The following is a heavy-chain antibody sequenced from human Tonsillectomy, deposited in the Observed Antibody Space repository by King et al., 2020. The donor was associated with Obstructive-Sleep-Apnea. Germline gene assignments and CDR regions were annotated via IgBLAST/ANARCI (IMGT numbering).Heavy chain of an antibody. V-gene: IGHV1-2*02. CDR3: ARGYSSGYVRWYFDL. CDR2: INPNRGGT. CDR1: GYTFTDYY. J-gene: IGHJ2*01. D-gene: IGHD6-19*01. Sequence: VQLVQSGAEVKKPGASVKVSCKASGYTFTDYYMHWVRQAPGQGLEWMGWINPNRGGTNYAQKFQGRVTMTRDTSISTAYMELSRLSYDDTAVYYCARGYSSGYVRWYFDLWGSGTLVTVSS.